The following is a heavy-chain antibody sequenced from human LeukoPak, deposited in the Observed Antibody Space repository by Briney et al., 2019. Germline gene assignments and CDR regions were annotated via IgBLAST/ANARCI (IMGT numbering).Heavy chain of an antibody. J-gene: IGHJ6*03. V-gene: IGHV4-34*01. CDR3: ARTRLFSSSRNYHYYYYMDV. CDR1: GGSFSGYY. CDR2: INHSGST. D-gene: IGHD6-13*01. Sequence: SETLSLTCAVYGGSFSGYYWSWIRQPPGKGLEWIREINHSGSTNYNPSLKSRVTISVDTSQNQLSLKLSSVTAADTAVYYCARTRLFSSSRNYHYYYYMDVWGKRTTVTVSS.